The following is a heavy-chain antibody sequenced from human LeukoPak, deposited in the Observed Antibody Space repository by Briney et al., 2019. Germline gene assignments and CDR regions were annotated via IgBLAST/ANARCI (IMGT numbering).Heavy chain of an antibody. CDR3: AKDKTGPVAGYFDY. J-gene: IGHJ4*02. CDR1: GFTFNSYG. CDR2: ISYDGSNR. V-gene: IGHV3-30*18. Sequence: GGSLRLSCAASGFTFNSYGMHWVRQAPGKGLAWVAVISYDGSNRYYADSVKGRFTISRDNSKNTLYLQMNSLRAEDTAVYYCAKDKTGPVAGYFDYWGQGTLVTVSS. D-gene: IGHD6-19*01.